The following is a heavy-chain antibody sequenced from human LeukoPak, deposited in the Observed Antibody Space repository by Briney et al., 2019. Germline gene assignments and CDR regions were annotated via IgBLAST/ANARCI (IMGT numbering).Heavy chain of an antibody. J-gene: IGHJ4*02. CDR3: AREQSGDGWSGFDY. CDR1: GFTFRSYA. V-gene: IGHV3-30*15. CDR2: ISDDGSRQ. D-gene: IGHD6-19*01. Sequence: AGGSLRLSCAASGFTFRSYAMHWVRQAPGKGREWVAVISDDGSRQHYADFLEGRITISRDNSKNTVSLQMSSLRTEDTAVYFCAREQSGDGWSGFDYWGQGTLVTVSS.